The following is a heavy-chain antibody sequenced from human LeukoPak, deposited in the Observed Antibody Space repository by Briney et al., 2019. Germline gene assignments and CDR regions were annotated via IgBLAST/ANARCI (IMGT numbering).Heavy chain of an antibody. J-gene: IGHJ6*03. CDR1: GFTFDDYG. V-gene: IGHV3-20*04. CDR2: INWNGGST. CDR3: ARLAAARPRAYYYYYMDV. Sequence: PGGSLRLSCAASGFTFDDYGMRWVRQAPGKGLEWVSGINWNGGSTGYADSVKGRFTTSRDNAKNSLYLQMNSLRAEDTALYYCARLAAARPRAYYYYYMDVWGKGTTVTVSS. D-gene: IGHD6-6*01.